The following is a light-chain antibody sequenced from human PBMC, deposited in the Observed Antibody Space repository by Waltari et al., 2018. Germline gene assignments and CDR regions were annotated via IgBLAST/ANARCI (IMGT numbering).Light chain of an antibody. J-gene: IGLJ2*01. CDR3: SSYTSSSTVV. CDR1: SRDVGGYNS. V-gene: IGLV2-14*01. CDR2: DVS. Sequence: QSALTQPASVSGSPGQSLTISCTGTSRDVGGYNSVSWYQQHPGKAPKLMIYDVSNRPSGVSNRFSGSKSGNTASLTISGLQAEDEADYYCSSYTSSSTVVFGGGTKLTVL.